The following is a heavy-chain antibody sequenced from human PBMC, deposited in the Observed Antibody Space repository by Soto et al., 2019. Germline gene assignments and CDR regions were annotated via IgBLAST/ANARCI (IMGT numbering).Heavy chain of an antibody. V-gene: IGHV3-15*07. D-gene: IGHD6-13*01. Sequence: EVQLVESGGGLVKPGGSLRLSCAASGFTFSNAWMNWVRQAPGKGLEWVGRIKSKTDGGTTDYAAPVKGRFTISRDDSKNTLYLQMNSLKTEDTAVYYCTTPDIAAARIKYYYYYGMDVWGQGTTVTVSS. CDR2: IKSKTDGGTT. J-gene: IGHJ6*02. CDR3: TTPDIAAARIKYYYYYGMDV. CDR1: GFTFSNAW.